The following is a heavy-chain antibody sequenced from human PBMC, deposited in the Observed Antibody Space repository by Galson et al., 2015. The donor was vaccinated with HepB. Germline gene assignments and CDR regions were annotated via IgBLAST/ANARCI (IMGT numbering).Heavy chain of an antibody. J-gene: IGHJ4*02. CDR1: GFTFSDYY. CDR3: ASAYYDILTGYYNGGTRDY. V-gene: IGHV3-11*01. D-gene: IGHD3-9*01. CDR2: ISSSGSTI. Sequence: SLRLSCAASGFTFSDYYMSWIRQAPGKGLEWVSYISSSGSTIYYADSVKGRFTISRDNAKNSLYLQMNSLRAEDTAVYYCASAYYDILTGYYNGGTRDYWGQGTLVTVSS.